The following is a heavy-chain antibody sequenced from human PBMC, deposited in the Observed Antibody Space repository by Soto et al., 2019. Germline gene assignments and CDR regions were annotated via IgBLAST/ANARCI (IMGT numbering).Heavy chain of an antibody. D-gene: IGHD4-17*01. CDR1: GGSISSGGYY. CDR2: IYYSGST. V-gene: IGHV4-31*03. Sequence: PSETLSLTCTVSGGSISSGGYYWSWIRQHPGKGLEWIGYIYYSGSTYYNPSLKSRVTISVDTSKNQFSLKLSSVTAADTAVYYCARDRDYGGNWFDPWGQGXLVTVYS. J-gene: IGHJ5*02. CDR3: ARDRDYGGNWFDP.